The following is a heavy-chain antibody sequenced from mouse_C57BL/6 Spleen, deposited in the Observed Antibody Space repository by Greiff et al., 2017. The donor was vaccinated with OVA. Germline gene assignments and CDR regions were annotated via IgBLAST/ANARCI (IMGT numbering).Heavy chain of an antibody. CDR3: ARDSNLLAY. Sequence: DVHLVESGGGLVKPGGSLKLSCAASGFTFSSYAMSWVRQTPEKRLEWVATISDGGSYTYYPDNVKGRFTISRDNAKNNLYLQMSHLKSEDTAMYYCARDSNLLAYWGKGTLVTVSA. CDR2: ISDGGSYT. D-gene: IGHD2-5*01. CDR1: GFTFSSYA. V-gene: IGHV5-4*01. J-gene: IGHJ3*01.